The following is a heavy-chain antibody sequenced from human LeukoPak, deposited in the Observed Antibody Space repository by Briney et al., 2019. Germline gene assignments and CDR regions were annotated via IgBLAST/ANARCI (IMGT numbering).Heavy chain of an antibody. CDR1: GYTFTSYA. CDR3: ARKSVAAAPRDIVYQYYSMDV. J-gene: IGHJ6*03. Sequence: ASVKVSCKASGYTFTSYAMNWVRQAPGQGLEGMGWINTNTGNQTYAQGFTGRFVFSLDTSVSTAYLQISSLKAEDTAVYYCARKSVAAAPRDIVYQYYSMDVWGKGTTVTVSS. D-gene: IGHD2-15*01. V-gene: IGHV7-4-1*02. CDR2: INTNTGNQ.